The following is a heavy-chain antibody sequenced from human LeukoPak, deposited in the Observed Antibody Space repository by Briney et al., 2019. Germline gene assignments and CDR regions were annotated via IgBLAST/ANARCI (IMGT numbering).Heavy chain of an antibody. V-gene: IGHV3-7*04. Sequence: GSLRLSCAASGFTFSSYWMSWVRQAPGKGLEWVANINQDGSDKYYVDSVKGRFTISRDNAKNSLYLQMNSLRAEDTAVYYCARVSCSGGRCYSAFDSWGQGTLVTVSS. CDR2: INQDGSDK. CDR1: GFTFSSYW. CDR3: ARVSCSGGRCYSAFDS. D-gene: IGHD2-15*01. J-gene: IGHJ4*02.